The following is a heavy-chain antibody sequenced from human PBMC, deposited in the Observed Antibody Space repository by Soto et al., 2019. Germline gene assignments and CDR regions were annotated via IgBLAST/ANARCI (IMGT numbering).Heavy chain of an antibody. V-gene: IGHV3-73*01. D-gene: IGHD2-2*01. Sequence: GGSLRLSCATSGFIFSGSAIHWVRQASGKGLEWVGRIRSKANNYRTAYAASMKGRFTLSRDDSKDTAYLQVDNLKIEDTAVYYCTGSSTNAGLPNALWGQGTLVTVSS. J-gene: IGHJ4*02. CDR2: IRSKANNYRT. CDR3: TGSSTNAGLPNAL. CDR1: GFIFSGSA.